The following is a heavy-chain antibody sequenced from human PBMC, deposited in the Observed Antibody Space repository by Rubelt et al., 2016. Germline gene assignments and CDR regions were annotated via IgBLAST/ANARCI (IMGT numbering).Heavy chain of an antibody. J-gene: IGHJ4*02. CDR2: IYYSG. V-gene: IGHV4-39*07. CDR1: GGSISSSSYY. CDR3: ASLTYYYDSRRQYYFDY. D-gene: IGHD3-22*01. Sequence: SLTCTVSGGSISSSSYYWGWIRPPPGKGLEWIGSIYYSGSTISVDTSQNQFSLKLSSVTAADTAVYYCASLTYYYDSRRQYYFDYWGQGTLVTVSS.